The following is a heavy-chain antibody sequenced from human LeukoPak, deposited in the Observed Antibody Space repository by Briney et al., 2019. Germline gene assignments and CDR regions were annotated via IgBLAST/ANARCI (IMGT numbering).Heavy chain of an antibody. V-gene: IGHV4-59*08. J-gene: IGHJ4*02. D-gene: IGHD6-19*01. CDR1: GGSISSYY. CDR3: ARRIDSRGWYRDDY. CDR2: ISYSGST. Sequence: PSETLSLTRTVSGGSISSYYWTWIRQPPGKGLEWIGYISYSGSTSYNSSLKSRVTISIDTSKIQFSLELTSVTAADTAIYYCARRIDSRGWYRDDYWGQGILVTVSS.